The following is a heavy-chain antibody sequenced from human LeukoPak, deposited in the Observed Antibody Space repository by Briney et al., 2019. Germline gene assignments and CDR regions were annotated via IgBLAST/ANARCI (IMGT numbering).Heavy chain of an antibody. D-gene: IGHD6-13*01. V-gene: IGHV1-69*05. J-gene: IGHJ6*03. CDR3: ARGEYSSSWYSSYYYYYMDV. Sequence: ASVKVSCKASGGTFSFYAFSWVRQAPGQGLEWMGGIILIFGTANYAQKFQGRVTITTDESTSTAYMELSSLRSEDTAVYYCARGEYSSSWYSSYYYYYMDVWGKGTTVTVSS. CDR2: IILIFGTA. CDR1: GGTFSFYA.